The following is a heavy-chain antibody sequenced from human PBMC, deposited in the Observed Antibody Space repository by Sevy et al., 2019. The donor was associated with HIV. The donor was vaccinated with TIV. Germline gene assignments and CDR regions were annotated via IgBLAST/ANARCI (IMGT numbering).Heavy chain of an antibody. V-gene: IGHV3-21*04. J-gene: IGHJ4*02. CDR2: ISDDSRYI. CDR3: ARDFTIFGVVSGIDY. Sequence: GGSLRLSCAASGFTFRTYSMNWVRQAPGKGLEWLSSISDDSRYIYYSHSVKGRLTISRANAKNLLFLQMNNLRVEDTAIYYCARDFTIFGVVSGIDYWGQGNLVTVSS. CDR1: GFTFRTYS. D-gene: IGHD3-3*01.